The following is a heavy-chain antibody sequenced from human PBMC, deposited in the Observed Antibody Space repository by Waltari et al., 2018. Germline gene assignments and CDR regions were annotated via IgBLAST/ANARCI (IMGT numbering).Heavy chain of an antibody. CDR3: ARGLSSSWYYYYGMDV. CDR2: IYTSGST. V-gene: IGHV4-4*07. D-gene: IGHD6-13*01. J-gene: IGHJ6*02. CDR1: GGPISSYY. Sequence: QVQLQESGPGLVKPSETLSLPCTVPGGPISSYYWTWIRQPAGKGLEWIGRIYTSGSTNYNPSLKSRVTMSVDTSKNQFSLKLSSVTAADTAVYYCARGLSSSWYYYYGMDVWGQGTTVTVSS.